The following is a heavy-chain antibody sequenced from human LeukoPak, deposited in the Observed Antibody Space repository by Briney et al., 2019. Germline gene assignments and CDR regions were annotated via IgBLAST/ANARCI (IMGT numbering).Heavy chain of an antibody. V-gene: IGHV4-34*01. J-gene: IGHJ4*02. CDR3: ARGRDCSSTSCYPFDY. CDR2: INHSGST. D-gene: IGHD2-2*01. CDR1: GGSFSGYY. Sequence: SETLSLTCAVYGGSFSGYYWSWIRQPPGKGLEWIGEINHSGSTNYNPSLKSRATISVDTSKNQFSLKLSSVTAADTAVYYCARGRDCSSTSCYPFDYWGQGTLVTVSS.